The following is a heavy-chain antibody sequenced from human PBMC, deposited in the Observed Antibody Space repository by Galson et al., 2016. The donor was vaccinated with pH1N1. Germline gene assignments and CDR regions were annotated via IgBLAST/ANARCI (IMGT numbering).Heavy chain of an antibody. J-gene: IGHJ4*02. CDR3: ARDLARQHDY. Sequence: SVKVSCKASGYTFTSYYIHWVRQAPGQGLEWLGVIDPRVGSTSYAQKFQDRVTMTSDTSTNTVSMGLSSLKSDDTAVYSCARDLARQHDYWGQGTLVTVSS. CDR2: IDPRVGST. CDR1: GYTFTSYY. V-gene: IGHV1-46*01.